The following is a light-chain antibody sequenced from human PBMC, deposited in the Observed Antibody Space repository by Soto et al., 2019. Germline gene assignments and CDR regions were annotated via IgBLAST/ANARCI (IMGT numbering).Light chain of an antibody. CDR2: GAS. CDR1: QRVSSN. V-gene: IGKV3-15*01. Sequence: ETVMTQSPVTLSVSPGERATLSCRASQRVSSNLAWYQQKPGQAPRLLIYGASTRATGIPARFSGSGSGTEFTLTISSLLSEDFAVYYCQHYNDWPRWTFGQGTKVEIK. J-gene: IGKJ1*01. CDR3: QHYNDWPRWT.